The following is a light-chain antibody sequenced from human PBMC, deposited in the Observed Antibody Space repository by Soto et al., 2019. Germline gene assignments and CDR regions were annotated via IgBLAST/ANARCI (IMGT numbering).Light chain of an antibody. V-gene: IGKV4-1*01. CDR1: QSVIHTSNNKSY. CDR2: WAS. Sequence: DIVMTQSPDCLAVSLGERATINCKSSQSVIHTSNNKSYLAWYQQKAGQPPELLLYWASARDSGVPDRFSGSGSGTDFTLTISSLQAEDVAVYYCQQYYSTPRTFGQGTKVDIK. J-gene: IGKJ2*01. CDR3: QQYYSTPRT.